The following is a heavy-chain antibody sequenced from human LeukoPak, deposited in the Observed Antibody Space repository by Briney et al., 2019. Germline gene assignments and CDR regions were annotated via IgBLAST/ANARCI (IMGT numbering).Heavy chain of an antibody. J-gene: IGHJ4*02. Sequence: KPSETLSLTCAVSGYSISSGYYWGWIRQPPGKGLEWIGSIYHSGSTYYNPSLKSRVTISVGTSKNQFSLKLSSVTAADTAVYYCARREVGATILGGNYFDYWGQGTLVTVSS. D-gene: IGHD1-26*01. V-gene: IGHV4-38-2*01. CDR3: ARREVGATILGGNYFDY. CDR2: IYHSGST. CDR1: GYSISSGYY.